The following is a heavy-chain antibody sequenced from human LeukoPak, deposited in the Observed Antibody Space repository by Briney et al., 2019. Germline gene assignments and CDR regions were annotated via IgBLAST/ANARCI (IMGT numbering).Heavy chain of an antibody. D-gene: IGHD1-26*01. J-gene: IGHJ4*02. CDR2: IESDTTT. CDR3: AKEGSGSSPRSDY. Sequence: GGSLRLSCAASGFPFSSYAMTWVRQAPGKGLEGVSTIESDTTTNYADSVKGRFFISRDNSKNTLYLQMTSLRAEDTAVYYCAKEGSGSSPRSDYWGQGTLVTVSS. CDR1: GFPFSSYA. V-gene: IGHV3-23*01.